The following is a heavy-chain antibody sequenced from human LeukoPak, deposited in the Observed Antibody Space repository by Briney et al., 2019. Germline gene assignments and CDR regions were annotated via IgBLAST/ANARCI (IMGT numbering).Heavy chain of an antibody. CDR3: ARNRYYGSSGNPDFDY. Sequence: GASVKVSCKASGYTFTSYGISWVRQAPGQGLEWMGWISAYNGNTNYAQKLQGRVTMTTDTSTSTAYMELRSLRSDDTAVYYCARNRYYGSSGNPDFDYWGQGTLVTVSS. V-gene: IGHV1-18*01. CDR2: ISAYNGNT. J-gene: IGHJ4*02. D-gene: IGHD3-22*01. CDR1: GYTFTSYG.